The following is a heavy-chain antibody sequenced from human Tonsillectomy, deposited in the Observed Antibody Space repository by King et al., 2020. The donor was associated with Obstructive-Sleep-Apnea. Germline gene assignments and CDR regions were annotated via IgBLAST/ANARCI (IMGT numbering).Heavy chain of an antibody. CDR1: GGSISNYH. Sequence: QLQESGPGLVKPSETLSLTCTVSGGSISNYHWSWIRQPAGKGLEWIGRIYTSGSTNYNPSLKSRVTMSVDTSKNQFSLKLSSVTAADTAVYYCARANCSSTTCPRNFDYWGQGTLVTVSS. V-gene: IGHV4-4*07. J-gene: IGHJ4*02. D-gene: IGHD2-2*01. CDR3: ARANCSSTTCPRNFDY. CDR2: IYTSGST.